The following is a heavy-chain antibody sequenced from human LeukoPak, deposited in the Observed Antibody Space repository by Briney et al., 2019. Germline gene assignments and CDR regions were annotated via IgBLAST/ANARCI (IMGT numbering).Heavy chain of an antibody. CDR3: AKDREEYSSSSGDFDY. D-gene: IGHD6-6*01. CDR2: ISGSGGST. CDR1: GFTFSSYA. J-gene: IGHJ4*02. V-gene: IGHV3-23*01. Sequence: GGSLRVSCAASGFTFSSYAMSWVRQAPGKGLEWVSAISGSGGSTYYADSVKGRFTISRDNSKNTLYLQMNSLRAEDTAVYYCAKDREEYSSSSGDFDYWGQGTLVTVSS.